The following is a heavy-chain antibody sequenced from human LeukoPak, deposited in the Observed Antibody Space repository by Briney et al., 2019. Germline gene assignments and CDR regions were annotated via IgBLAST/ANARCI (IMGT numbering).Heavy chain of an antibody. D-gene: IGHD4-17*01. CDR1: GFTFNNYA. CDR2: ISGSGGTT. J-gene: IGHJ4*02. CDR3: AKFVYGDYGFDY. Sequence: PGGSLRLSCAASGFTFNNYAMNWVRQAPGKGLEWVSVISGSGGTTYYADSVKGRFTISRDSSKNTLYLQMNSLRAEDTAVYYCAKFVYGDYGFDYWGQGTLVTVSS. V-gene: IGHV3-23*01.